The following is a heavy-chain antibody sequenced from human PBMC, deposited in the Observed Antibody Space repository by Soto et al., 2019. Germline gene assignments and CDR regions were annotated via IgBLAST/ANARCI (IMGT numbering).Heavy chain of an antibody. Sequence: QVQLVQSGAEVKKPGSSVKVSCEASGGTFSSYAISWVRQAPGQGLEWMGGIIPIFGTANYAQKFQGRVTITADESTSTAYMELSSLRSEDTAVYYCARDVYNWNVLSNGMDVWGQGTTVTVSS. D-gene: IGHD1-20*01. CDR3: ARDVYNWNVLSNGMDV. V-gene: IGHV1-69*01. CDR1: GGTFSSYA. CDR2: IIPIFGTA. J-gene: IGHJ6*02.